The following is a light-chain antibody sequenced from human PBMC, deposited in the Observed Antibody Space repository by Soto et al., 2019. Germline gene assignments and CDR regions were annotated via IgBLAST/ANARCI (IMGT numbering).Light chain of an antibody. CDR1: QDISNY. V-gene: IGKV1-33*01. CDR3: QQYDNLPLT. Sequence: DIPMAQSQSSLSASLPARVNNXREASQDISNYLNWYQQKPGKAPKLLIYDASNLETGVPSRFSGSGSGTDFTFTISSLQPEDIATYYCQQYDNLPLTFGGGTKVDNK. J-gene: IGKJ4*01. CDR2: DAS.